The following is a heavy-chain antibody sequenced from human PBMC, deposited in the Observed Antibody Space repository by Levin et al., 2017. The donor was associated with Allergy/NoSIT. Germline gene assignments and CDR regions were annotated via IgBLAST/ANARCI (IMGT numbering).Heavy chain of an antibody. CDR3: AKDEKVGAMVY. CDR1: GFTFSSYG. D-gene: IGHD1-26*01. V-gene: IGHV3-30*18. CDR2: ISYDGSNK. J-gene: IGHJ4*02. Sequence: GESLKISCAASGFTFSSYGMHWVRQAPGKGLEWVAVISYDGSNKYYADSVKGRFTISRDNSKNTLYLQMNSLRAEDTAVYYCAKDEKVGAMVYWGQGTLVTVSS.